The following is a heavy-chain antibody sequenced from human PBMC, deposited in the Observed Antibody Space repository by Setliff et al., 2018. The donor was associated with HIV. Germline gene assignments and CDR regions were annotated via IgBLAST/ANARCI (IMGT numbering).Heavy chain of an antibody. CDR2: IDTDNGYR. CDR1: GYTFSEYA. Sequence: ASVKVSCKASGYTFSEYAIHWVRQAPGQRLEWMGRIDTDNGYRRYSPKLQGRFTISRDNAKYSLYLQMNTLRVEDTAVYYCMYGGRTATTRWGQGTLVTVSS. CDR3: MYGGRTATTR. V-gene: IGHV1-3*04. J-gene: IGHJ4*02. D-gene: IGHD4-17*01.